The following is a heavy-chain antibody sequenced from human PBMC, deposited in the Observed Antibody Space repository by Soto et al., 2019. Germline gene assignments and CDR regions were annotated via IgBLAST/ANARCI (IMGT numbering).Heavy chain of an antibody. CDR2: ISGYNGKT. CDR1: GYTFSMSG. V-gene: IGHV1-18*01. Sequence: QVQLVQSGAEVKKPGASVKVSCKSSGYTFSMSGISWVRQAPGQGLEWMGWISGYNGKTNYEQKFQDSVTRTTDTSTNMAYMELRSLRSDDTAVYYCAREGPRPYYYYGMDVWGQGTTVTVSS. CDR3: AREGPRPYYYYGMDV. J-gene: IGHJ6*02.